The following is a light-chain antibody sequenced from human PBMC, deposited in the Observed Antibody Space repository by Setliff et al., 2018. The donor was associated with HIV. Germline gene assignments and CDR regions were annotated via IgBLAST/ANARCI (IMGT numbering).Light chain of an antibody. CDR3: QSYDSSKEV. CDR1: SGSIASNY. CDR2: EDN. J-gene: IGLJ3*02. Sequence: NFMLTQPHSVSGSPGKTVTISCTRSSGSIASNYVQWYQQRPGSSPTTVIFEDNQRPSGVPDRFSGSIDSSSNSASLTISGLKTEDEGDYYCQSYDSSKEVFGGGTQLTVL. V-gene: IGLV6-57*01.